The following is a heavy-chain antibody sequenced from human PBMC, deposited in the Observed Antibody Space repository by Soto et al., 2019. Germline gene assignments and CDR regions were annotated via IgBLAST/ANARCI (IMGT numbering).Heavy chain of an antibody. V-gene: IGHV4-30-4*02. CDR3: ARVSTRASYSFDY. Sequence: SETLSLTCTVSGGSISSGDYYWSWIRQPPGKGLEWIGYIYYSGSTYYNPSLKSRVTISVDTSKNQFSLKLSSVTAADTAVYYCARVSTRASYSFDYWGQGTLVTVSS. J-gene: IGHJ4*02. CDR2: IYYSGST. CDR1: GGSISSGDYY.